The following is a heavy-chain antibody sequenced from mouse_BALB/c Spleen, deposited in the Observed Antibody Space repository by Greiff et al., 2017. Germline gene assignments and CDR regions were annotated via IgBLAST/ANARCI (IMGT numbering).Heavy chain of an antibody. CDR1: GFSLTSYG. CDR2: IWSGGST. V-gene: IGHV2-2*02. CDR3: AVYGYDDGALSMDY. Sequence: VMLVESGPGLVQPSQSLSITCTVSGFSLTSYGVHWVRQSPGKGLEWLGVIWSGGSTDYNAAFISRLSISKDNSKSQVFFKMNSLQANDTAIYYCAVYGYDDGALSMDYWGQGTSVTVSS. D-gene: IGHD2-2*01. J-gene: IGHJ4*01.